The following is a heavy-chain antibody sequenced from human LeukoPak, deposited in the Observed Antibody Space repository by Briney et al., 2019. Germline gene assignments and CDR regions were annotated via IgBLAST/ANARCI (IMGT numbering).Heavy chain of an antibody. CDR3: ARQRGYCSGGSCYGMFDY. CDR1: GGSVSNSNYY. D-gene: IGHD2-15*01. J-gene: IGHJ4*02. CDR2: IYYSGST. V-gene: IGHV4-39*01. Sequence: SETLSLTCTVSGGSVSNSNYYCGWVRQPPGKGLEWIGSIYYSGSTYYNPSLKSRVTISVDTSKNQFSLKLSSVTAAGTAVYYCARQRGYCSGGSCYGMFDYWGQGTLVTVSS.